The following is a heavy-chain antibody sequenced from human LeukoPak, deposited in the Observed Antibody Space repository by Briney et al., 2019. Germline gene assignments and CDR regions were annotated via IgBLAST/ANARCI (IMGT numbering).Heavy chain of an antibody. CDR3: ARELIVATKLWGFDY. J-gene: IGHJ4*02. Sequence: ASVKVSCKASGYTFTSYGISWVRQAPGQGLEWMGWINTNTGNPTYAQGFTGRFVFSLDTSVSTAYLQISSLKAEDTAVYYCARELIVATKLWGFDYWGQGTLVTVSS. D-gene: IGHD5-12*01. CDR2: INTNTGNP. V-gene: IGHV7-4-1*02. CDR1: GYTFTSYG.